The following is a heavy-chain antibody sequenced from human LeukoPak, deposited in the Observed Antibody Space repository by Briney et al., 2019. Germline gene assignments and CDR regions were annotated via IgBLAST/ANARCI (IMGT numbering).Heavy chain of an antibody. D-gene: IGHD4-23*01. CDR1: GGTFSSYA. CDR2: IIPIFGTA. Sequence: GASVKVSCKASGGTFSSYAISWVRQAPGQGLEWKGGIIPIFGTANYAQKFQGRVTITTDESTSTAYMELSSLRSEDTAVYYCATSTTTVVTPWYNYYYYMDVWGKGTTVTVSS. CDR3: ATSTTTVVTPWYNYYYYMDV. J-gene: IGHJ6*03. V-gene: IGHV1-69*05.